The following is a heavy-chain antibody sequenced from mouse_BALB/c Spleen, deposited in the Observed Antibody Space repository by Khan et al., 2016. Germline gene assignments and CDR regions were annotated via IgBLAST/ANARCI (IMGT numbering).Heavy chain of an antibody. CDR1: GYTFTDHV. Sequence: QIQLVQSGPELVKPGASVRMSCKVSGYTFTDHVISWVKQRTGQGLEWIGEIYPGSGSTYYNEKFKGKATLTADKSSSTAYMQLSSLTSEDSAVYFCGRWGGNYVGHWGQGTTLTVAS. CDR2: IYPGSGST. V-gene: IGHV1-77*01. CDR3: GRWGGNYVGH. J-gene: IGHJ2*01.